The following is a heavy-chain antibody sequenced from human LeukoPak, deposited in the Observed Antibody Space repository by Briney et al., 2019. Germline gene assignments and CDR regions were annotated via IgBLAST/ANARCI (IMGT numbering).Heavy chain of an antibody. CDR1: GYTSTGYY. V-gene: IGHV1-2*02. J-gene: IGHJ5*02. Sequence: ASVKVSCKASGYTSTGYYVHWVRQAPGQGLEWMGWINPNSGGTNYAQKFQGRVTMTRDTSISTAYMELSRLRSDDTAVCYRARQYETGQGWFDLRGERTLVTVSS. CDR3: ARQYETGQGWFDL. D-gene: IGHD1-14*01. CDR2: INPNSGGT.